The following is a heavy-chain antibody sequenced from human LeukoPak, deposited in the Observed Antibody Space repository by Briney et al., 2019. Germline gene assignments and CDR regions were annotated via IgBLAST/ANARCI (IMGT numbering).Heavy chain of an antibody. D-gene: IGHD1-26*01. J-gene: IGHJ4*02. CDR2: INHSGST. Sequence: PSQTLSLTCAVYAGSFSGYYWSWIRQPPGKGLEWIGEINHSGSTNYNPSLKSRVTISVDTSKNQSSLKLSSVTAADTAVYYCARGLQWGIKSKPAPFNYWGQGTLVTVSS. V-gene: IGHV4-34*01. CDR3: ARGLQWGIKSKPAPFNY. CDR1: AGSFSGYY.